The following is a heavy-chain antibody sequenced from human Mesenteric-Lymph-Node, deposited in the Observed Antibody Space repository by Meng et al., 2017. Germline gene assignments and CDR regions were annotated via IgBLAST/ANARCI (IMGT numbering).Heavy chain of an antibody. CDR1: GFTFSSYA. Sequence: GESLKISCAASGFTFSSYAMHRVRQAPGKGLEWVAVISYDGSNKYYADSVKGRFTISRDNSKNTLYLQMNSLRAEDTAVYYCARDQSRGGSGDIDYWGQGTLVTVSS. CDR3: ARDQSRGGSGDIDY. V-gene: IGHV3-30*01. CDR2: ISYDGSNK. D-gene: IGHD6-19*01. J-gene: IGHJ4*02.